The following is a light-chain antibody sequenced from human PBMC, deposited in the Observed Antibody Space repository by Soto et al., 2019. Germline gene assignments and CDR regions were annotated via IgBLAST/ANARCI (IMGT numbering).Light chain of an antibody. CDR1: QSISNH. V-gene: IGKV1-39*01. Sequence: EIQMTQSPSSLTASVEDRVIITSRASQSISNHLNWYQQKQGKAPKXLIFAASSLQSGVPSRFSGSRSGPDSTITIGSLQPEDAETYDGQKYNSARWTFGQGTKVDIK. CDR3: QKYNSARWT. J-gene: IGKJ1*01. CDR2: AAS.